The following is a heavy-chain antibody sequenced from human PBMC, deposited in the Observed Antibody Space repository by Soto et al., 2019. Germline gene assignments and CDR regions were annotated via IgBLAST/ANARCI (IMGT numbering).Heavy chain of an antibody. V-gene: IGHV3-23*01. CDR1: GFTFSHYT. D-gene: IGHD4-17*01. CDR2: INGGNGPT. CDR3: AKDKEPDGAWDCDY. Sequence: EVQLLESGGDLVQPGGSLRLSCAASGFTFSHYTMSWVRQLPGKGLEWVSGINGGNGPTYYADSVKGRFTISRDNSQNTLDRQMNSLRGGDTAIYYCAKDKEPDGAWDCDYWGQGTLVTVSS. J-gene: IGHJ4*02.